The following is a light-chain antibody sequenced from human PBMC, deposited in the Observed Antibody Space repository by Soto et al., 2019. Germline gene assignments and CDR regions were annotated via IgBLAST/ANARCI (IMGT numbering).Light chain of an antibody. Sequence: QSVLTQPPSASGSPGQSVTISCTGTSSDVGGYNYVSWYQQHPGKAPKLIIYEVNKRPSGVPDRFSGSKSGNTASLTVSGLQAEDEDHYYCSSYGGSNNLVFGGGTKVTVL. J-gene: IGLJ2*01. V-gene: IGLV2-8*01. CDR3: SSYGGSNNLV. CDR2: EVN. CDR1: SSDVGGYNY.